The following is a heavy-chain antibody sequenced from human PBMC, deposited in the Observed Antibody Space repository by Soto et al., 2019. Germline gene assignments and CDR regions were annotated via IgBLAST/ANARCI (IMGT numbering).Heavy chain of an antibody. V-gene: IGHV3-13*01. CDR2: IGAAGDT. CDR3: ARDSGYDLTQPGMDV. Sequence: GGSLRLSCAASGFTFNNYDMHWVRQATGKGLEWVAVIGAAGDTHYPGSVKGRFTISRENGKNSVYLQMNSLRAGDTAIYYCARDSGYDLTQPGMDVWGQGTTVTVSS. J-gene: IGHJ6*02. CDR1: GFTFNNYD. D-gene: IGHD5-12*01.